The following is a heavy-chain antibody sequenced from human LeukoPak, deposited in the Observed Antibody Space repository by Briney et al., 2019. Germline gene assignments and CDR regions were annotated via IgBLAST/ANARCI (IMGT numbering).Heavy chain of an antibody. Sequence: SETLSLTCTVSGGSISSGSYYWSWIRQPAGKGLEWIGRIYTSGSTNYNPSLKSRVTISVDTSKNQFSLKLSSVTAADTAVYYCARDLPFYGSGSYHTTDPRDYWGQGILVTVSS. D-gene: IGHD3-10*01. CDR3: ARDLPFYGSGSYHTTDPRDY. J-gene: IGHJ4*02. CDR1: GGSISSGSYY. CDR2: IYTSGST. V-gene: IGHV4-61*02.